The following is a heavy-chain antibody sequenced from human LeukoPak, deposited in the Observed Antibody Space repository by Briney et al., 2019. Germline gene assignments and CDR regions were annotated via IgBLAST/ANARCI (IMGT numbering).Heavy chain of an antibody. CDR2: ISGSGGNT. V-gene: IGHV3-23*01. CDR1: GFTFSTYA. J-gene: IGHJ4*02. Sequence: GGSLRLSCAASGFTFSTYAMSWVRQAPGKGLEWVSVISGSGGNTYCAGSVKGRFTISRDDSKNTLYLQMNSLRAEDTAVYYCAGYYYDTSGYYRWGFDYWGQGTLVTVSS. D-gene: IGHD3-22*01. CDR3: AGYYYDTSGYYRWGFDY.